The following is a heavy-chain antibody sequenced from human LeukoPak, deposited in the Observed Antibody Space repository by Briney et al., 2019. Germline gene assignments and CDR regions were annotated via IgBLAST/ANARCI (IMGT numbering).Heavy chain of an antibody. CDR2: IWYDGSNK. V-gene: IGHV3-33*01. J-gene: IGHJ4*02. D-gene: IGHD2-15*01. Sequence: PGRSLRLSCAASGFTFSSYGMHWVCQAPGKGLEWVAVIWYDGSNKYYADSVKGRFTISRDNSKNTLYLQMNSLRAEDTAVYYCARDGGGYCSGGSCYFPAPFDYWGQGTLVTVSS. CDR3: ARDGGGYCSGGSCYFPAPFDY. CDR1: GFTFSSYG.